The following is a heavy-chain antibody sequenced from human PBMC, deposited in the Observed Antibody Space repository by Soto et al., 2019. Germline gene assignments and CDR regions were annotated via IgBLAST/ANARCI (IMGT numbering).Heavy chain of an antibody. CDR3: ARLEGLATISYYFDF. V-gene: IGHV4-39*01. CDR1: GGSVSSSSYY. CDR2: VYYSGNT. D-gene: IGHD3-9*01. J-gene: IGHJ4*02. Sequence: SETLSLTCTVSGGSVSSSSYYWGWVRQPPGKGLEWIGSVYYSGNTYYNPSLETRVTISLDKSKSQFSLKLNSVTAADSAVYFCARLEGLATISYYFDFWGPGALVTVSS.